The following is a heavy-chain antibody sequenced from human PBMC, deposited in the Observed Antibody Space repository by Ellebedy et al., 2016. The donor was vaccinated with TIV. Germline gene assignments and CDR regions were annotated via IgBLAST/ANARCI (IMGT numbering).Heavy chain of an antibody. Sequence: ASVKVSCKASGYTFTSYGISWVRQAPGQGLEWMGWINPNSGGTNSAQKFQGRVTMTRDTSISTAYMELSRLRSDDTAVYYCARGDSSSWYLFDYWGQGTLVTVSS. J-gene: IGHJ4*02. CDR1: GYTFTSYG. D-gene: IGHD6-13*01. CDR3: ARGDSSSWYLFDY. V-gene: IGHV1-2*02. CDR2: INPNSGGT.